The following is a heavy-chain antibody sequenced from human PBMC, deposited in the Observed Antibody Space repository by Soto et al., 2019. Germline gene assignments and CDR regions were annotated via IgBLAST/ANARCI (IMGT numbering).Heavy chain of an antibody. J-gene: IGHJ6*02. CDR3: ARERGSHGMDV. Sequence: SETLSLTCTVSGGSISSGDYCWSWIRQPPGKGLEWIGYIYYSGSTYYNPSLKSRVTISVDTSKNQFSLKLSSVTAADTAVYYCARERGSHGMDVWGQGTTVTVSS. CDR1: GGSISSGDYC. CDR2: IYYSGST. V-gene: IGHV4-30-4*01.